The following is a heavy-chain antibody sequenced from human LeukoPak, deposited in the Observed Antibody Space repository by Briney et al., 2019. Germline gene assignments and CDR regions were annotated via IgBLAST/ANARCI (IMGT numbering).Heavy chain of an antibody. Sequence: ASVKVSCKASGYTFTGYYMRWVRQAPGQGLEWMGWINPNSGGTNYAQKFQGRVTMTRDTSISTAYMELSRLRSDDTAVYYCASNLLLYYYYYMDVWGKGTTVTVSS. J-gene: IGHJ6*03. D-gene: IGHD3-10*01. CDR1: GYTFTGYY. CDR2: INPNSGGT. CDR3: ASNLLLYYYYYMDV. V-gene: IGHV1-2*02.